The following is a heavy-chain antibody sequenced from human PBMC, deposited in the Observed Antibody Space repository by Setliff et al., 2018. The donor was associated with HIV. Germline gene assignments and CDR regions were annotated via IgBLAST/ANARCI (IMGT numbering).Heavy chain of an antibody. Sequence: ASETLSLTCTVSGGSISSSSYYWGWIRQPPGKGLQWIGSIYYRGSTYYNPSLKSRVTISVDTSKNQFSLKLRSVTAADTALYYCARGRYRSRWYASDHYYIDAWGKGTTVTVSS. D-gene: IGHD6-13*01. J-gene: IGHJ6*03. CDR2: IYYRGST. CDR1: GGSISSSSYY. CDR3: ARGRYRSRWYASDHYYIDA. V-gene: IGHV4-39*01.